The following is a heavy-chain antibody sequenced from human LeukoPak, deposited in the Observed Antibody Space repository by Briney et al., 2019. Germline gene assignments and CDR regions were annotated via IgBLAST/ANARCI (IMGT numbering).Heavy chain of an antibody. CDR2: ISYDGSDK. CDR1: GFTFSSYG. CDR3: ARDQGAWGYGYNFDY. J-gene: IGHJ4*02. V-gene: IGHV3-30*03. Sequence: GGSLRLSCAASGFTFSSYGMHWVRQAPGKGLEWVAVISYDGSDKCYADSVKGRFTISRDNSKNTLHLQMISLRAEDTAVYYCARDQGAWGYGYNFDYWGQGTLVTVSS. D-gene: IGHD3-16*01.